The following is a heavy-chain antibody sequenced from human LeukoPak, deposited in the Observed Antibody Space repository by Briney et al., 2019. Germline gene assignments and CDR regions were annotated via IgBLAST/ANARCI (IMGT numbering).Heavy chain of an antibody. CDR3: ARQASSGWLLADY. Sequence: GESLKISCKGSGYSFTSYWIGWVRQMPGKGPEWMGIIYPGDSDTRYSPSFQGQVTISADKSISTAYLQWSSLKALDTAMYYCARQASSGWLLADYWGQGTLVTVSS. D-gene: IGHD6-19*01. CDR2: IYPGDSDT. CDR1: GYSFTSYW. V-gene: IGHV5-51*01. J-gene: IGHJ4*02.